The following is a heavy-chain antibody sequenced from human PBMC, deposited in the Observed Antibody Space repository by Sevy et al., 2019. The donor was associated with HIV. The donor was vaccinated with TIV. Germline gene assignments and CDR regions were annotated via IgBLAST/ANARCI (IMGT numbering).Heavy chain of an antibody. CDR3: ATHRRRDGYSYGAFDI. CDR1: GFTFSNYA. V-gene: IGHV3-23*01. CDR2: VSGSGGKT. D-gene: IGHD4-4*01. J-gene: IGHJ3*02. Sequence: GGSLRLCCAASGFTFSNYALSWVRQAPGKGLEWVSAVSGSGGKTYYADSVKGRFTISRDTSNNTLFLHMNSLRAEDTAVYYCATHRRRDGYSYGAFDIWGQGTMVTVSS.